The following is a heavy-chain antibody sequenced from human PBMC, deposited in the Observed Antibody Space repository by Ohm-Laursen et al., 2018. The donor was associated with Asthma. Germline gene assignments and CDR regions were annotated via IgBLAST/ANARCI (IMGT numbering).Heavy chain of an antibody. CDR1: GYTFTSYA. CDR2: INAGNGNT. CDR3: ARDLLVTAAARWFDP. D-gene: IGHD2-2*01. J-gene: IGHJ5*02. Sequence: ASVKVSCKASGYTFTSYAMHWVRQAPGQRLEWMGWINAGNGNTKYSQKFQGRVTITRDTSASTAYMELSSLRSEDTAVYYCARDLLVTAAARWFDPWGQGTLVTVSS. V-gene: IGHV1-3*01.